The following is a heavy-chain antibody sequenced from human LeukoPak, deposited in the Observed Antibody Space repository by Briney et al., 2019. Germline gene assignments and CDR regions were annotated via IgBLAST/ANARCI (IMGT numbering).Heavy chain of an antibody. J-gene: IGHJ4*02. Sequence: GGSLRLSCAASGFTFSSYAMSWVRQAPGKGLEWVSAISGSGGSTYYADSVKGRFTISRDNSKNTLYLQMNSLRAEDTAVYYCARRYCSSTSCLFDHWGQGTLVTVSS. CDR3: ARRYCSSTSCLFDH. V-gene: IGHV3-23*01. CDR2: ISGSGGST. CDR1: GFTFSSYA. D-gene: IGHD2-2*01.